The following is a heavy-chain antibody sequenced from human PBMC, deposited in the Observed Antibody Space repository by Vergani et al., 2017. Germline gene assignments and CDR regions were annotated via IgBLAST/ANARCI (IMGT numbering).Heavy chain of an antibody. Sequence: QVQLQESGPGLVKPSQTLSLTCTVPGGSISSGSYYWSWIRQPAGKGLEWIGRIYTSGSTNYNPSLKSRVSISVDTSKNQFSLKLSSVTAADTAVYYCARDKSYYDSSGYANWFDPWGQGTLVTVSS. CDR1: GGSISSGSYY. CDR2: IYTSGST. D-gene: IGHD3-22*01. J-gene: IGHJ5*02. CDR3: ARDKSYYDSSGYANWFDP. V-gene: IGHV4-61*02.